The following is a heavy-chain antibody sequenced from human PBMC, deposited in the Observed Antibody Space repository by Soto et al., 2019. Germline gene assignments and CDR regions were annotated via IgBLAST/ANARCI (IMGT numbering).Heavy chain of an antibody. D-gene: IGHD2-21*02. J-gene: IGHJ6*02. CDR2: LSYDGSNK. Sequence: QVQLVESGGGVVQPGRSLRLSCAASGFTFSSYAMHWVRQAPGKGLEWVAVLSYDGSNKYYADSVKGRFTISRDNSKNTLYLQMNSLRAEDTAVYYCARELVVTAMHYYYYGMDVWGQGTTVTVSS. CDR3: ARELVVTAMHYYYYGMDV. V-gene: IGHV3-30-3*01. CDR1: GFTFSSYA.